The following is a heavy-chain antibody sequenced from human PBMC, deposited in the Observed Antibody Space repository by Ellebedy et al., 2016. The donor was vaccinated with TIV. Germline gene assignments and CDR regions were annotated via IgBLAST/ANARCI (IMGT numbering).Heavy chain of an antibody. CDR1: GFTFSTYG. D-gene: IGHD6-19*01. CDR2: IWYDGSNG. V-gene: IGHV3-33*08. CDR3: ARASTSGWYILDY. J-gene: IGHJ4*02. Sequence: GESLKISCVASGFTFSTYGMHWVRQAPGQGLEWVAVIWYDGSNGYYADSVKGRFTISRDNSKNTLYLQMNSLRAEDTAVYYCARASTSGWYILDYWGQGTLVSVSS.